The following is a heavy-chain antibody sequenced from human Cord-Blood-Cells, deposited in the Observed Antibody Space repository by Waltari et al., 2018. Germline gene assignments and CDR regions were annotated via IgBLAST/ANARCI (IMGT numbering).Heavy chain of an antibody. J-gene: IGHJ4*02. Sequence: EVQLLESGGGLVQPGGSLRLPCAASVLPFSSYAISCVRQAPGKGLEWVSAISGSGGSTYYADSVKGRFTISRDNSKNTLYLQMNSLRAEDTAVYYCAKDRRSYYYFDYWGQGTLVTVSS. CDR1: VLPFSSYA. CDR2: ISGSGGST. D-gene: IGHD1-26*01. V-gene: IGHV3-23*01. CDR3: AKDRRSYYYFDY.